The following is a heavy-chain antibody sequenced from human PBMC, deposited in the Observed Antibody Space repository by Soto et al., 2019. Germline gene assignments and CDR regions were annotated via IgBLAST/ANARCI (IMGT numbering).Heavy chain of an antibody. CDR2: IYYSGTT. D-gene: IGHD2-15*01. CDR1: SASISRSNW. J-gene: IGHJ4*02. CDR3: ARFSVDFNFDS. Sequence: SETLSLTCAVSSASISRSNWWSWVRQPPGKGLEWIGDIYYSGTTNYNPSLKGRVTIFVDTSKNQFSLKLNSVTAADTAVYYCARFSVDFNFDSWGQGTLVTVSS. V-gene: IGHV4-4*02.